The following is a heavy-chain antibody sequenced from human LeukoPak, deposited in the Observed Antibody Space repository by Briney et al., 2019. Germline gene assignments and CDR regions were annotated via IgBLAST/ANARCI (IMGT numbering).Heavy chain of an antibody. D-gene: IGHD4-23*01. Sequence: GASVKVSCKASGYTFTSYGISWVRQAPGQGLEWMGWISAYNGNTNYAQKLQGRVTMTTDTSTSTAYMELRSLRSDDTAVYYCAKQLTTVADHDAFDIWGQGTMVTVSS. CDR2: ISAYNGNT. CDR3: AKQLTTVADHDAFDI. V-gene: IGHV1-18*01. CDR1: GYTFTSYG. J-gene: IGHJ3*02.